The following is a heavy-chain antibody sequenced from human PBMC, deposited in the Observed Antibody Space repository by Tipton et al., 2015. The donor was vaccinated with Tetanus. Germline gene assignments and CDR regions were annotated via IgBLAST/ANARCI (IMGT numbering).Heavy chain of an antibody. CDR2: TYIRGTT. CDR1: GGSFASQY. V-gene: IGHV4-4*07. Sequence: TLSLTCAVSGGSFASQYWSWIRQPAGKGLEWIGRTYIRGTTTYNPSLKSRVTISVDTSENQMSLRLTSVTAADTAVYYCARDRGDTGTVNWFDPWGQGTLVTVSS. CDR3: ARDRGDTGTVNWFDP. D-gene: IGHD1-1*01. J-gene: IGHJ5*02.